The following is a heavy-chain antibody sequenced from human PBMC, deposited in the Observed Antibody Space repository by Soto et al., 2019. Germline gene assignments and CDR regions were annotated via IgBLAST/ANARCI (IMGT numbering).Heavy chain of an antibody. Sequence: QVQLVESGGGVVPPGRSLRLSCAASGFTFSSNGMHWVRQAPGKGLEWVAVIWYDGSKKYYADSVKGRFTISRDNSKNTLYLQMNSLRAEDTAVYYCARALYSSSLYGMDVWGQGTTVTVS. CDR2: IWYDGSKK. CDR1: GFTFSSNG. V-gene: IGHV3-33*01. CDR3: ARALYSSSLYGMDV. D-gene: IGHD6-13*01. J-gene: IGHJ6*02.